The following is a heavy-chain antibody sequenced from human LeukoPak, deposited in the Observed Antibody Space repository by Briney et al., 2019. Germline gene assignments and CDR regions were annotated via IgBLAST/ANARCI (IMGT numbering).Heavy chain of an antibody. D-gene: IGHD4/OR15-4a*01. CDR2: ISGSGGST. CDR1: GFTFSSYA. CDR3: ARVFGATNFDY. Sequence: GGSLRLSCAASGFTFSSYAMSWVRQAPGKGLEWVSAISGSGGSTYYADSVKGRFTISRDTSKNTLYLQMNSLRAEDTAVYYCARVFGATNFDYWGQGTLVTVSS. V-gene: IGHV3-23*01. J-gene: IGHJ4*02.